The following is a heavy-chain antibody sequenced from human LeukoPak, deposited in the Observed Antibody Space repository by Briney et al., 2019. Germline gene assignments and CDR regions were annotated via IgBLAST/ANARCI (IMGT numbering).Heavy chain of an antibody. D-gene: IGHD2-21*01. J-gene: IGHJ4*02. V-gene: IGHV3-53*01. CDR1: GFSVSSNY. Sequence: SGGSLRLSCAASGFSVSSNYMNWVRQTPGKGLEWVSIIHSSGSTFYADSVKGRFTVSRDDSKNTVYLQMNSLRAEDTTVYYCARSLFFDHWGQGTLVTVSS. CDR3: ARSLFFDH. CDR2: IHSSGST.